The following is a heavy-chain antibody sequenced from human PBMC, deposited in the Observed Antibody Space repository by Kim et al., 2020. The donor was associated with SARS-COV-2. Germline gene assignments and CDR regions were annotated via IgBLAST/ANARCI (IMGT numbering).Heavy chain of an antibody. CDR3: VKEASRLKDFDF. V-gene: IGHV1-46*01. Sequence: YAQKFQGRVTMTRDTSANPVYMEVSSLRSEDTAIYYCVKEASRLKDFDFWGQGTLVIVSS. J-gene: IGHJ4*02.